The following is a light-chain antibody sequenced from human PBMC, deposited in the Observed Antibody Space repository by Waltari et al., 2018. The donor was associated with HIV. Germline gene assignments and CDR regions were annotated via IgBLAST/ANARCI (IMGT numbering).Light chain of an antibody. CDR2: KDN. V-gene: IGLV3-25*03. Sequence: SYELTQPPSVSASPGQTATITCPGDAFPKQYVYWYQQRPGQAPVLVIYKDNERPSGIPERFSGSSSGTTVTLTISGVQAEDEADYYCQSVESSGSRVFGGGTKLTVL. J-gene: IGLJ3*02. CDR1: AFPKQY. CDR3: QSVESSGSRV.